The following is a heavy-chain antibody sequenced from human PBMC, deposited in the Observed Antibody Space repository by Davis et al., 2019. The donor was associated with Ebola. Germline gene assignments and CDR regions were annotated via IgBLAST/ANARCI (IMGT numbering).Heavy chain of an antibody. CDR1: GFTFNTKG. Sequence: GESLKISCAASGFTFNTKGMHWVRQAPGKGLEWFSYISSSSSTINYADSVKGRFTISRDNAKNSLYLQMNSLRDEETAVYYCARGELGGDYYGQGTLVTVSS. CDR3: ARGELGGDY. CDR2: ISSSSSTI. D-gene: IGHD1-7*01. V-gene: IGHV3-48*02. J-gene: IGHJ4*02.